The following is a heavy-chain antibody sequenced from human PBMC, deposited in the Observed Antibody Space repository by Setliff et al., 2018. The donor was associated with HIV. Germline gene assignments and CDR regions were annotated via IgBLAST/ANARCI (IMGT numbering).Heavy chain of an antibody. D-gene: IGHD3-10*01. J-gene: IGHJ4*02. CDR3: ARSSMAGFDY. Sequence: SETLSLTCSVSGGSMRSNIYYWGWIRLSPTKGLEWIGSIHLSDTYYNPSLKSRVTISVDTSKDQFSLKLTSLTAADTAVYYRARSSMAGFDYWGQGKLVTVSS. CDR1: GGSMRSNIYY. V-gene: IGHV4-39*07. CDR2: IHLSDT.